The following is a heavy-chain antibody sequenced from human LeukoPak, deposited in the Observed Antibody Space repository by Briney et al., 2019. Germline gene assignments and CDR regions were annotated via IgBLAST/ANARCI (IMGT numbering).Heavy chain of an antibody. CDR2: LTDSGGTT. CDR1: GFTFSSYA. CDR3: AKRRDAFDI. J-gene: IGHJ3*02. V-gene: IGHV3-23*01. Sequence: GGSLRLSCVASGFTFSSYAMGWVRQAPGKRPEWVSSLTDSGGTTYYVDSVKGRFTISRDNSKNTLYLHMNSLRAEDTAMYYCAKRRDAFDIWGQGTVVAVSS.